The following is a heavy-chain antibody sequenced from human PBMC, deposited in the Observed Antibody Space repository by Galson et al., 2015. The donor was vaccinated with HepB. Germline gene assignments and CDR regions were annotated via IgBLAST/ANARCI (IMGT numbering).Heavy chain of an antibody. D-gene: IGHD2-2*02. Sequence: SVKVSCKASGGTFSSYAISWVRQAPGQGLEWMGGIIPIFGTANYAQKFQGRVTITADKSTSTAYMELSSLRSEDTAVYYCARNRYCSSTSSYRSLVYWGQGTLVTVSS. V-gene: IGHV1-69*06. CDR3: ARNRYCSSTSSYRSLVY. J-gene: IGHJ4*02. CDR2: IIPIFGTA. CDR1: GGTFSSYA.